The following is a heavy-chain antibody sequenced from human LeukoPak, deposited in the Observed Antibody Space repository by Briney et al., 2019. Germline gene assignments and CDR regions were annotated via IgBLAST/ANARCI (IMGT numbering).Heavy chain of an antibody. CDR1: GFTFSSYW. J-gene: IGHJ3*02. CDR3: STGWGHAFDI. CDR2: INSDGSST. D-gene: IGHD3-16*01. V-gene: IGHV3-74*01. Sequence: GGSLRLSCAASGFTFSSYWMHWVRQVPGKGLVWVSRINSDGSSTSYADSVKGRFTISRDNAKHTLYVQMTSLRAEDTAVYYCSTGWGHAFDIWGRGTMVTVSS.